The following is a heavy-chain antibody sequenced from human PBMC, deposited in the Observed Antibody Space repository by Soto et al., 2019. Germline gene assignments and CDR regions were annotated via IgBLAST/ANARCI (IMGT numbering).Heavy chain of an antibody. CDR2: ISYDGSLK. CDR3: ARSSGWTGDY. V-gene: IGHV3-30*03. D-gene: IGHD3-10*01. J-gene: IGHJ4*02. Sequence: GGSLRLSCAGSGFTFTCYGMQWVRQAPGKGLEWVAVISYDGSLKYYADSVKGRFTISRDNSKNSLHLQMNSLRAEDSAVYYCARSSGWTGDYWGQGILVTVSS. CDR1: GFTFTCYG.